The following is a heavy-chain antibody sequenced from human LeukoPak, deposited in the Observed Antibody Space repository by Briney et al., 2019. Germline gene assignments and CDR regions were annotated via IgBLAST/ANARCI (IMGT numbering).Heavy chain of an antibody. J-gene: IGHJ4*02. CDR2: IDREDGQT. CDR3: ATVGYSYGAFDY. D-gene: IGHD5-18*01. Sequence: ASVKVSCTVSVYTLSEISMYWVRQAPGKGLEWMGGIDREDGQTIYAQKFQGRVTMTEDTSTDTAYMEVSRLTSEDTAFYYCATVGYSYGAFDYWGQGTLVTVSS. CDR1: VYTLSEIS. V-gene: IGHV1-24*01.